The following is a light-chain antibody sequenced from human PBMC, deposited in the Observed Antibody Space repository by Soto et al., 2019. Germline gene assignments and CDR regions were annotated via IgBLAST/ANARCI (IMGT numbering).Light chain of an antibody. CDR2: EVN. V-gene: IGLV2-8*01. J-gene: IGLJ2*01. CDR1: SSDVGGYDY. Sequence: QSALTQPPSASGSPGQSVTISCTGTSSDVGGYDYVSWYQQHPGKAPKLIIYEVNKRPSGVPDRFSGSKSGSTASLTVSGLQADDEADFYCSSYAGYNNFVVFGGGTKVTVL. CDR3: SSYAGYNNFVV.